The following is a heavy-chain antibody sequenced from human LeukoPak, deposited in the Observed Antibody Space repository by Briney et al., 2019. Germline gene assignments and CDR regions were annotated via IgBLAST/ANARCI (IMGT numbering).Heavy chain of an antibody. CDR2: INHRGNT. V-gene: IGHV4-34*01. CDR1: GGSFSANY. CDR3: ASARWDF. D-gene: IGHD5-24*01. J-gene: IGHJ4*02. Sequence: SETLSLTCAVYGGSFSANYWSWVRQPPGKGLEWVGEINHRGNTNYKPSPKSRVTISVDTSQNQFSLKLISVTAADTAVYYCASARWDFWGQGVLVTVSS.